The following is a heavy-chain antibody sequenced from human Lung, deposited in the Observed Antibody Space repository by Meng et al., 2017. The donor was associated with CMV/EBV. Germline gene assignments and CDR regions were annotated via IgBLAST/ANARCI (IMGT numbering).Heavy chain of an antibody. V-gene: IGHV3-21*01. CDR3: ARWTYYDSSGFDY. Sequence: EVQLVESGGGLVKPGGSLRLSCAASGFTFSSYSMNWVRQSPGKGLEWVSSISSSSSYIYYADSVKGRFTISRDNAKNSLYLQMNSLRAEDTAVYYCARWTYYDSSGFDYWGQGTLVTVSS. CDR2: ISSSSSYI. J-gene: IGHJ4*02. D-gene: IGHD3-22*01. CDR1: GFTFSSYS.